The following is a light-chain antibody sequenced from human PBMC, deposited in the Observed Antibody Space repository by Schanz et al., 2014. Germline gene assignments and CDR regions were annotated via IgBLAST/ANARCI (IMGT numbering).Light chain of an antibody. V-gene: IGKV3-20*01. CDR2: RAS. CDR1: QSVSSN. CDR3: QQYGSSPYT. Sequence: EIVMTQSPATLSVSPGERVTLSCRASQSVSSNLAWYQQRPGQAPRLLIFRASNRATGIPDRFSGSGSGTDFTLTISRLEPEDFAVYYCQQYGSSPYTFGQGTKLEIK. J-gene: IGKJ2*01.